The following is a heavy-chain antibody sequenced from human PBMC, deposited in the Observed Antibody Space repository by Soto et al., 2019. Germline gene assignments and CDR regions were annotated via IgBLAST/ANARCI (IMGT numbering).Heavy chain of an antibody. CDR3: ASIAAPGTTHFDF. CDR2: IYYSGNT. J-gene: IGHJ4*02. Sequence: SETLSFTCTVSGGSLGSSGYYWGWIRRSPGKGLEWSGNIYYSGNTFYNPSLKSRVTISVDTSKNQIYLHLSAVTAADTAIFYCASIAAPGTTHFDFWGQGTLVTVSS. CDR1: GGSLGSSGYY. D-gene: IGHD6-13*01. V-gene: IGHV4-39*01.